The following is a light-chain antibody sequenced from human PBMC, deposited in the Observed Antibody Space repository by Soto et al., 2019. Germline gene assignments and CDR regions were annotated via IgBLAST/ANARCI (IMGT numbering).Light chain of an antibody. CDR2: GAS. CDR1: QSVSSRY. Sequence: EIVLTQSPGTLSLSPGERATLSCRASQSVSSRYLDWYQQKPGQAPRLLIYGASSRATGIPVRVSGSGSGTDFTLIISRLEPEDFAVYYCQQYGSSQYTFGQGTKLEIK. CDR3: QQYGSSQYT. J-gene: IGKJ2*01. V-gene: IGKV3-20*01.